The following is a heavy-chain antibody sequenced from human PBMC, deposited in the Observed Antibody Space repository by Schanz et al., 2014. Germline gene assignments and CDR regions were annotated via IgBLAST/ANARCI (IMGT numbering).Heavy chain of an antibody. V-gene: IGHV3-30*03. CDR1: GFNFSSYG. CDR2: ISDDGSNH. J-gene: IGHJ4*02. D-gene: IGHD3-10*01. Sequence: QVQLVESGGGVVQPGRSLRLSCAASGFNFSSYGMHWVRQAPGKGLEWVAVISDDGSNHYYPDSVKGRFTISRDNSKNTLYLQMSGLTPEDTAVYYCARGPIPIQGVPMDFWGQGTLVTVSS. CDR3: ARGPIPIQGVPMDF.